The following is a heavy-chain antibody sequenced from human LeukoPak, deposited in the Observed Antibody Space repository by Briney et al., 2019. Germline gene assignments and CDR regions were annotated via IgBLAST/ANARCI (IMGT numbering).Heavy chain of an antibody. CDR1: GGTFISYA. J-gene: IGHJ6*04. CDR2: IIPIFGTA. Sequence: ASVKVSCKASGGTFISYAISWVRQAPGQGLEWMGGIIPIFGTANYAQKFQGRVTIAADESTSTAYMELSSLRSEDTAVYYCAREGDRMVRGVPDVWGKGTTVTISS. D-gene: IGHD3-10*01. V-gene: IGHV1-69*13. CDR3: AREGDRMVRGVPDV.